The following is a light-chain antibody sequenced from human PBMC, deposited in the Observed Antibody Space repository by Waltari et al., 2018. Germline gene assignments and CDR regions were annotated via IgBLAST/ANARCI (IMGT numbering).Light chain of an antibody. CDR1: QSLLYSFDKKNY. V-gene: IGKV4-1*01. J-gene: IGKJ4*01. CDR3: QQYYTTPLT. Sequence: DIVMTQSPDSLAVSLGERATINCKSSQSLLYSFDKKNYLAWYKQKPGQPPKLLIQWASTRESGVPDRFSGSGSGTDFTLTILSLQAEDVAVYYCQQYYTTPLTFGGGTKEEIK. CDR2: WAS.